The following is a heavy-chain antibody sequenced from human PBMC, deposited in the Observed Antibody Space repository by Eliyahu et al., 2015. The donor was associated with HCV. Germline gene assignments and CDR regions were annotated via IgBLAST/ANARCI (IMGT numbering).Heavy chain of an antibody. J-gene: IGHJ4*02. CDR1: GFTFSTYW. D-gene: IGHD1-26*01. Sequence: EVQLVESGGGLVQPGGSLRLSCAASGFTFSTYWMYWVHQGPGKGQVWVSRINSDGTTTSYADSVKGRFTISRDNAKNTVYLQMNSLRVEDTAVYYCVVWEPLPWVDYWGQGTLVTVSS. CDR3: VVWEPLPWVDY. V-gene: IGHV3-74*01. CDR2: INSDGTTT.